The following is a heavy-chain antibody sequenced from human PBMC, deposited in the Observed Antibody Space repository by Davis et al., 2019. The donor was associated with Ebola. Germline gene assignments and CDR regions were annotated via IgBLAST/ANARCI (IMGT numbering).Heavy chain of an antibody. CDR1: GFTFSGSA. V-gene: IGHV3-48*03. D-gene: IGHD2-2*01. CDR3: ASLGYCSSTSCFFYGIDV. CDR2: ISSSGSTI. J-gene: IGHJ6*02. Sequence: GGSLRLSCAASGFTFSGSAMNWVRQAPGKGLEWVSYISSSGSTIYYADSVKGRFTISRDNAKNSLYPQMNSLRAEDTAVYYCASLGYCSSTSCFFYGIDVWGQGTTVTVSS.